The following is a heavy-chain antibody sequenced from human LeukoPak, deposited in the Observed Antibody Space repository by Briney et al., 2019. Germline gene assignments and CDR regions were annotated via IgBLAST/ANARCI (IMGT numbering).Heavy chain of an antibody. CDR1: GGSISSSSYY. CDR3: AISAVAGTGFDY. J-gene: IGHJ4*02. CDR2: IYYSGST. V-gene: IGHV4-39*01. D-gene: IGHD6-19*01. Sequence: SETLSLTCTVSGGSISSSSYYWGWIRQPPGKGLEWIGSIYYSGSTYYNPSLKSRVTISVDTSKNQFSLKLSSVTAADTAVYYCAISAVAGTGFDYWDQGTLVTVSS.